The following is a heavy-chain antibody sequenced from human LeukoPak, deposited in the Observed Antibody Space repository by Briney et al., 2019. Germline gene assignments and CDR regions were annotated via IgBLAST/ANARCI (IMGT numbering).Heavy chain of an antibody. Sequence: GGSLRLSCAASGFTFSSYAMTWVRQAPGKGLEWVSTISGSGGSTYYADSVKGRFTISRDNSKNTLSLQMNSLRAEDTAVYYCAKDSDYYYYMDVWGKGTTVTVSS. CDR3: AKDSDYYYYMDV. V-gene: IGHV3-23*01. CDR2: ISGSGGST. CDR1: GFTFSSYA. J-gene: IGHJ6*03.